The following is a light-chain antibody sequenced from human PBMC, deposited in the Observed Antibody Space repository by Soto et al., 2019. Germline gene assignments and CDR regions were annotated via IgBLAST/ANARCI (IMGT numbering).Light chain of an antibody. CDR1: QSVSSNF. CDR3: QQYLITPWT. J-gene: IGKJ1*01. V-gene: IGKV3-20*01. Sequence: EIVLTQSPGTLSLSPGERGTLSCRASQSVSSNFLAWYQQKPGQAPRLLIYDAVNRATGTPNRFSGGGSGTDFTLTISSLEPEDFAVYYCQQYLITPWTFGQGTKVDIK. CDR2: DAV.